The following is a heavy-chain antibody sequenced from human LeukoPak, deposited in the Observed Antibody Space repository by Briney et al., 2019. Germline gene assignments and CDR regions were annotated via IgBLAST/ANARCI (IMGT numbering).Heavy chain of an antibody. Sequence: PSETLSLTCTVSGGSISSYYWSWVRQPPGKGLERIGYIYYSGSTNYNPSLKSRVTISVDTSKNQFSLKLSSVTAADTAVYYCAREAVTNAFDIWGQGTMVTVSS. CDR2: IYYSGST. D-gene: IGHD3-10*01. V-gene: IGHV4-59*01. CDR3: AREAVTNAFDI. CDR1: GGSISSYY. J-gene: IGHJ3*02.